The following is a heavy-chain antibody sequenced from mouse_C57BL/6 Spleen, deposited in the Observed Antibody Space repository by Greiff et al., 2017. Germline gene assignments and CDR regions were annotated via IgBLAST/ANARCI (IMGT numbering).Heavy chain of an antibody. CDR2: IYPGDGDT. CDR1: GYAFSSYW. D-gene: IGHD4-1*01. CDR3: ARELGRGYFDV. V-gene: IGHV1-80*01. Sequence: VKLMESGAELVKPGASVKISCKASGYAFSSYWMNWVKQRPGKGLEWIGQIYPGDGDTNYNGKFKGKATLTADKSSSTAYMQLSSLTSEDSAVYFCARELGRGYFDVWGTGTTVTVSS. J-gene: IGHJ1*03.